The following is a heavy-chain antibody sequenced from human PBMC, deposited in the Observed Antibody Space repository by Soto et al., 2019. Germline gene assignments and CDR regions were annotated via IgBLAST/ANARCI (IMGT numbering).Heavy chain of an antibody. V-gene: IGHV4-34*01. J-gene: IGHJ4*02. Sequence: QVQLQQWGAGLLKPSETLSLTCAVYGGSFSGYYWSWIRQPPGKGLEWIGEINHSGSTNYNPSLKSRVTISVDTSKNQFSLKLSSVTAADTAVYYCARVGEQWLTAYWGQGTLVTVSS. CDR2: INHSGST. CDR3: ARVGEQWLTAY. D-gene: IGHD6-19*01. CDR1: GGSFSGYY.